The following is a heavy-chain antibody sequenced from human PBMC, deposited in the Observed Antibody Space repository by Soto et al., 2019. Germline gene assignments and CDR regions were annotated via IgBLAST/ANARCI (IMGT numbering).Heavy chain of an antibody. D-gene: IGHD2-15*01. J-gene: IGHJ4*02. CDR1: GYIFIDYW. Sequence: GESLKISCKASGYIFIDYWIGWAHQMPGKGLEWMGIVYPRDSDTRYSPSFQGQVTISADRSTGTAFLQWRSLKASDTALYYCARPPLPGYSIHFNSWGQGTLVTVSS. CDR2: VYPRDSDT. CDR3: ARPPLPGYSIHFNS. V-gene: IGHV5-51*07.